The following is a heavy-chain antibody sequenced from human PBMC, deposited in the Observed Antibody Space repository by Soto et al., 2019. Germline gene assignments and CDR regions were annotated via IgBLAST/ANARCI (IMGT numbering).Heavy chain of an antibody. V-gene: IGHV1-69*06. CDR1: GGTFSSYA. Sequence: ASVKVSCKASGGTFSSYAISSVRQAPGQGLEWMGGIIPIFGTANYAQKFRRRVTITADKSTSTAYMELSSLRSEDTAVHHRARDGLSGQGDYYAMDVWGQGTTPSVS. CDR3: ARDGLSGQGDYYAMDV. D-gene: IGHD5-12*01. J-gene: IGHJ6*02. CDR2: IIPIFGTA.